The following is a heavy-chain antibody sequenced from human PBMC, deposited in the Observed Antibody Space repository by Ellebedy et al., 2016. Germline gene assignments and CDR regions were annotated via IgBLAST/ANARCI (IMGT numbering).Heavy chain of an antibody. CDR2: ISWNSGNI. CDR3: AKDIGLSLVRGVILGS. D-gene: IGHD3-10*01. CDR1: GFTFDDYA. Sequence: SLKISXAASGFTFDDYAMHWVRQVPGKGLQWVSGISWNSGNIGYADSVKGRFTISRDNAKNSLYLQMNSLRVEDTALYYCAKDIGLSLVRGVILGSWGQGTLVTVSS. V-gene: IGHV3-9*01. J-gene: IGHJ5*02.